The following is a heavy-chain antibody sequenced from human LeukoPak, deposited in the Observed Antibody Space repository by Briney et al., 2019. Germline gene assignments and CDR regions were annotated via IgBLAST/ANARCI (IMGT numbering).Heavy chain of an antibody. Sequence: SGGSLRLSCAASGFTFSNYEMNWVRQAPGKGLEWVSYISRSGTTIYYADSVKGRFTISRDNTKNSLFLQLNSLRAEDTAVYYCARDSPSRFLDFWGQGTPVTVSS. D-gene: IGHD3-3*01. CDR3: ARDSPSRFLDF. CDR2: ISRSGTTI. V-gene: IGHV3-48*03. J-gene: IGHJ4*02. CDR1: GFTFSNYE.